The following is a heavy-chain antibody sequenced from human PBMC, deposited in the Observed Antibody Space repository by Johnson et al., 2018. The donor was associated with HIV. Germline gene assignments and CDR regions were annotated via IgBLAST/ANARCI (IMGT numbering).Heavy chain of an antibody. D-gene: IGHD3-22*01. V-gene: IGHV3-30*02. CDR3: ANTYYYDSSGYSGAFDL. CDR1: GFTFSDYY. J-gene: IGHJ3*01. CDR2: IRYDGSDK. Sequence: QVQLVESGGGLVKPGGSLRLSCAASGFTFSDYYMSWIRQAPGKGLEWVAFIRYDGSDKYYADSVKDRFTISRDNSKNTMYLQMNSLRAEDTAVYYCANTYYYDSSGYSGAFDLWGQGAMVTVSS.